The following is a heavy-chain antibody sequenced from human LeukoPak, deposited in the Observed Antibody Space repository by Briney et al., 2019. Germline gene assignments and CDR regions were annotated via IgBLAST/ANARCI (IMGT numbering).Heavy chain of an antibody. CDR1: GGSISSYY. Sequence: SETLSLTCTVSGGSISSYYWSWIRQPPGKGLEWIGYIYYSGSTNYNPSFKSRVTISVDTSKNQFSLKLSSVTAADTAVYYCARDYGYSYGLINWFDPWGQGALVTVSS. D-gene: IGHD5-18*01. V-gene: IGHV4-59*01. J-gene: IGHJ5*02. CDR2: IYYSGST. CDR3: ARDYGYSYGLINWFDP.